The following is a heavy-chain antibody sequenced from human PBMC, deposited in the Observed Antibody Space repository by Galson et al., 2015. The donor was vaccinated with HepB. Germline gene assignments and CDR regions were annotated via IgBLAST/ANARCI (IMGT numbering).Heavy chain of an antibody. D-gene: IGHD5-12*01. V-gene: IGHV3-23*01. CDR3: ATAGQDIVATRVDY. J-gene: IGHJ4*02. Sequence: SLRLSCAASGFTFSSYAMSWVRQAPGKGLEWVSAISGSGGSTYYADSVKGRFTISRDNSKNTLYLQMNSLRAEDTAVYYCATAGQDIVATRVDYWGQGTLVTVSS. CDR1: GFTFSSYA. CDR2: ISGSGGST.